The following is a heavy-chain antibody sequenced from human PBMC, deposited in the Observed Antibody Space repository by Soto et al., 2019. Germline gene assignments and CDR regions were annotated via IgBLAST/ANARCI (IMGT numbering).Heavy chain of an antibody. Sequence: EVQLVESGGGLVQPGESLRLSCAASGFTFSSYWMHWVRQAPGKGLVWVSRINSDGSSTSYADSVKGRFTISRDNAKNTLYLQMNSLRAEDTAVYYCARGQVGIDYYYYGMDVWGQGTTVTVSS. CDR1: GFTFSSYW. J-gene: IGHJ6*02. V-gene: IGHV3-74*01. CDR2: INSDGSST. D-gene: IGHD2-21*01. CDR3: ARGQVGIDYYYYGMDV.